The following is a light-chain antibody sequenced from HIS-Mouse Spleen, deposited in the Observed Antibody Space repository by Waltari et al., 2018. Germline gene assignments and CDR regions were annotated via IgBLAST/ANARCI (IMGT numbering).Light chain of an antibody. V-gene: IGLV2-8*01. Sequence: QSALTQPPSASGSPGQSVTISCTGTSRYVGGSNYVSWYQQHPGKAPKLMIYEVSKRPAGVPDRFSGSKSGNTASLTVSGLQAEDEADYYCSSYAGSNNFEVVFGGGTKLTVL. J-gene: IGLJ2*01. CDR1: SRYVGGSNY. CDR3: SSYAGSNNFEVV. CDR2: EVS.